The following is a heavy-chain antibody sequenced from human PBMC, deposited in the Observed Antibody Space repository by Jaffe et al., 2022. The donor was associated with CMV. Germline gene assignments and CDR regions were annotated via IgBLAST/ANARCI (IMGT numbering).Heavy chain of an antibody. CDR3: ARLGPDGVGVNSYFDY. D-gene: IGHD1-26*01. J-gene: IGHJ4*02. CDR2: IYYSGST. CDR1: GGSISSYY. Sequence: QVQLQESGPGLVKPSETLSLTCTVSGGSISSYYWSWIRQPPGKGLEWIGYIYYSGSTNYNPSLKSRVTISVDTSKNQFSLKLSSVTAADTAVYYCARLGPDGVGVNSYFDYWGQGTLVTVSS. V-gene: IGHV4-59*08.